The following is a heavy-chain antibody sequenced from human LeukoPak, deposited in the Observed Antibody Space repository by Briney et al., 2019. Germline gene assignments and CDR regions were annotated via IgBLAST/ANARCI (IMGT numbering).Heavy chain of an antibody. V-gene: IGHV3-30-3*01. CDR3: AGRTNSGPPF. CDR1: GFTFSDCA. Sequence: GRSLRLSCAASGFTFSDCAVHWVRQAPGKGLEWVALISYDGSNKYYADSVKGRFTISRDNSKNTMSLQMNSLRREDTAVYYCAGRTNSGPPFWGQGTLVTVSS. D-gene: IGHD3-10*01. CDR2: ISYDGSNK. J-gene: IGHJ1*01.